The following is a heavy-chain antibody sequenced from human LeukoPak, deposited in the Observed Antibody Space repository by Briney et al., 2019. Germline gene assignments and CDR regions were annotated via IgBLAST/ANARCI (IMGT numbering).Heavy chain of an antibody. CDR2: INWNGGST. CDR1: EFTFDDYA. Sequence: GGSLNLSCAASEFTFDDYAMSWVRQAPGKGLEWFSVINWNGGSTGYADSVKGRFTISRDNAKNSLYLQMNSLRAEDTALYYCARDMGIAAAGKDFDYWGQGTLVTVSS. CDR3: ARDMGIAAAGKDFDY. V-gene: IGHV3-20*04. J-gene: IGHJ4*02. D-gene: IGHD6-13*01.